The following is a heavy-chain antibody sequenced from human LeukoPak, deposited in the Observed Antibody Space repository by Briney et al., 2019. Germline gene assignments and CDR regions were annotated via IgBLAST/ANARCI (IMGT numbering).Heavy chain of an antibody. V-gene: IGHV7-4-1*02. Sequence: GASVKVSCKASGYTFTSYAMNWARQAPGQGLEWMGWINTNTGNPTYAQGFTGRFVFSLDTSVSTAYLQISSLKAEDTAVYYCAREYSLGYCSGGSCYLWDYYDRRGVKYYFDYWGQGTLVTVSS. CDR3: AREYSLGYCSGGSCYLWDYYDRRGVKYYFDY. CDR2: INTNTGNP. D-gene: IGHD2-15*01. CDR1: GYTFTSYA. J-gene: IGHJ4*02.